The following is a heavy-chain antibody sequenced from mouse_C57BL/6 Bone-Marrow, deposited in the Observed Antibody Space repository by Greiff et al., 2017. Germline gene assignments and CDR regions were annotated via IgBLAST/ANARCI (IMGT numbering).Heavy chain of an antibody. CDR2: IYPGSGNT. V-gene: IGHV1-76*01. CDR3: AREGYYYPYWYFDV. CDR1: GYTFTDYY. D-gene: IGHD1-1*01. J-gene: IGHJ1*03. Sequence: QVQLKESGAELVRPGASVKLSCKASGYTFTDYYINWVKQRPGQGLEWIARIYPGSGNTYYNEKFKGKATLTAEKSSSTAYMQLSSLTSEDAAVYCCAREGYYYPYWYFDVWGTGTTVTVSS.